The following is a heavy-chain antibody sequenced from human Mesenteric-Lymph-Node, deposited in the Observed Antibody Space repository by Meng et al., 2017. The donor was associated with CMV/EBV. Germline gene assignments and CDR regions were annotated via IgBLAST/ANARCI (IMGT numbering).Heavy chain of an antibody. V-gene: IGHV4-34*01. CDR2: IHHSEST. CDR1: GGSFSGYY. Sequence: TLSPAWIVYGGSFSGYYWSWIRKSPGRGLRWIGEIHHSESTHSNPSLRSRVTMSVDPSKNQFSLKLTSVTDADTAVYYCAKGPPHSYWGQGTLVTVSS. J-gene: IGHJ4*02. CDR3: AKGPPHSY.